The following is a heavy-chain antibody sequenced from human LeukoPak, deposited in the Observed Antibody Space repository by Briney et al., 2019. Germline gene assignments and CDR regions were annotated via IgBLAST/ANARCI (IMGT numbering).Heavy chain of an antibody. CDR2: ISSSSSYI. J-gene: IGHJ5*02. V-gene: IGHV3-21*01. Sequence: GGSLRLPCAASGFTFSSYSMNWVRQAPGKGLEWVSSISSSSSYIYYADSVKGRFTISRDNAKNSLYLQMNSLRAEDTAVYYCARDLIAAAGTWWFDPWGQGTLVTVSS. CDR1: GFTFSSYS. CDR3: ARDLIAAAGTWWFDP. D-gene: IGHD6-13*01.